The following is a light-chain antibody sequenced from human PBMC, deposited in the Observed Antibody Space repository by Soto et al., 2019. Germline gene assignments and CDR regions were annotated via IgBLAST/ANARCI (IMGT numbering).Light chain of an antibody. CDR3: QQGYSAPWT. Sequence: DIQMTQSPSSLSSSVGDRVSITCRASQSINVDLYWYQQKPGNTPKLLIYAASSLQSGVPSRFSGSGSGTDFTLTISNLQPEDFATYYCQQGYSAPWTFGQGTKVEIK. CDR2: AAS. J-gene: IGKJ1*01. CDR1: QSINVD. V-gene: IGKV1-39*01.